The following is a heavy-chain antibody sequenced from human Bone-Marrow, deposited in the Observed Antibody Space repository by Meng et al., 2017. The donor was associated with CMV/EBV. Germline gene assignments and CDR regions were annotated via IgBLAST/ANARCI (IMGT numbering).Heavy chain of an antibody. Sequence: GESLKISCKASGYTFTSYGISWVRQAPGQGLEWMGWISAYNGNTNYAQKLQGRVTMTTETSTSTAYLELRSLRSDDTAVYYCARDVGFQLEPRGVYGMDVWGQGTTVTVSS. V-gene: IGHV1-18*01. J-gene: IGHJ6*02. CDR2: ISAYNGNT. D-gene: IGHD1-1*01. CDR3: ARDVGFQLEPRGVYGMDV. CDR1: GYTFTSYG.